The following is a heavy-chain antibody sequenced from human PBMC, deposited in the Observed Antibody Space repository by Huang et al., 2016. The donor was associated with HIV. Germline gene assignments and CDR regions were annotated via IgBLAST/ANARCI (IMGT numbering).Heavy chain of an antibody. CDR3: AREVVAADF. Sequence: QVQLVESGGGVVQPGRSLRLSCAASGFTFTAYAMHWVRQAPGKGLEWVAVISYDGSDKYYGESVKGRFTISRDNSKDTLYLQMNSLRAEDTAVYYCAREVVAADFWGQGTLVTVTS. J-gene: IGHJ4*02. CDR2: ISYDGSDK. V-gene: IGHV3-30-3*01. CDR1: GFTFTAYA. D-gene: IGHD2-15*01.